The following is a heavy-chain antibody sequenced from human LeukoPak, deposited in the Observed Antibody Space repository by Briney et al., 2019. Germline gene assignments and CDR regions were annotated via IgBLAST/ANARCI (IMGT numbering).Heavy chain of an antibody. J-gene: IGHJ4*02. Sequence: SETLSLTCTVSGGSISSSSYYWGWIRQPPGKGLEWIGSIYYSGSTYYNPSLKSRVTISVDTSKNQFSLKLSSVTAADTAVYYCAREGAYDSSGYLDYWGQGTLVTVSS. CDR1: GGSISSSSYY. CDR2: IYYSGST. V-gene: IGHV4-39*07. CDR3: AREGAYDSSGYLDY. D-gene: IGHD3-22*01.